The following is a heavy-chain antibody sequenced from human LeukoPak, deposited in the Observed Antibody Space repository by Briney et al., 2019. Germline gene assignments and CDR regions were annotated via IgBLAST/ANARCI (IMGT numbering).Heavy chain of an antibody. J-gene: IGHJ4*02. Sequence: GGSLRLSCAASGFTFDDYGMSWVRQAPGKGLEWVSGINWNGGSTGYADSVKGRFTISRDNAKNSLYLQMNSLRAEDTALYYCARKQWAYYYDSSGYPNFDYWGQGTLVTVS. CDR2: INWNGGST. CDR3: ARKQWAYYYDSSGYPNFDY. D-gene: IGHD3-22*01. V-gene: IGHV3-20*04. CDR1: GFTFDDYG.